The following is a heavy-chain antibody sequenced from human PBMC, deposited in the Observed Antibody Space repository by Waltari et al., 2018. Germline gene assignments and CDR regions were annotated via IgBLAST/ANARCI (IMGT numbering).Heavy chain of an antibody. CDR2: IDWDDDK. Sequence: QVTLRESGPALVKPTQTLTLTCTFAGLPLSTSGMCVRRIRQPLGKALEWLARIDWDDDKSYSTSLKTRLTISMATSNYPVVLTMTNMDSVNTATYYCAQIPWVYSSSLYAFDYWGQGTLVTVSS. V-gene: IGHV2-70*15. D-gene: IGHD6-13*01. CDR1: GLPLSTSGMC. CDR3: AQIPWVYSSSLYAFDY. J-gene: IGHJ4*02.